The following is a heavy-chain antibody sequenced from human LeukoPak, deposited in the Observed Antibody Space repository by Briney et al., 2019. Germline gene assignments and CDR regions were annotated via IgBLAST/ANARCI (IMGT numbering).Heavy chain of an antibody. J-gene: IGHJ6*03. V-gene: IGHV4-34*01. CDR1: GGSFSGYY. CDR3: LGYCSSTSCGRYYYYYMDV. D-gene: IGHD2-2*01. Sequence: PSETLSLTCAVYGGSFSGYYWSWIRQPPGKGLEWIGEINHSGSTNYNPSLKSRVTISVDTSKNQFSLKLSSVTAVDTAVYYCLGYCSSTSCGRYYYYYMDVWGKGTTVTVSS. CDR2: INHSGST.